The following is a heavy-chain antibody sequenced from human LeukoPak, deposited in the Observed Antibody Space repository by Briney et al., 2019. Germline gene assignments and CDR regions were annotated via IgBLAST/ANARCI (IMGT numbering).Heavy chain of an antibody. CDR3: PRQSDSASPFDP. D-gene: IGHD2-15*01. CDR1: GSIFISYW. V-gene: IGHV5-51*01. Sequence: GGSLQTSSQCSGSIFISYWSGGGRPLPGKGGEGMGMIYPGEYDTKNSPSFQGQLTISADKSINTAYLQWNSLKPPDTAMYFCPRQSDSASPFDPWGQGTLVTVSS. J-gene: IGHJ5*02. CDR2: IYPGEYDT.